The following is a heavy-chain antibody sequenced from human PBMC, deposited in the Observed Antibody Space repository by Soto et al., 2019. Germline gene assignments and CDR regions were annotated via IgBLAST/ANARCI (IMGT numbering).Heavy chain of an antibody. CDR3: ARHSLVQWMADNWFDP. Sequence: SETLSLTCSVSGDSISGSRHFWGWVRQPPGKGLEWIGSIYSSGTTYHNPSLKSRVTISVDASDNQFSLKLSSVTDADTAVYYCARHSLVQWMADNWFDPWGQGTLVTVSS. CDR2: IYSSGTT. J-gene: IGHJ5*02. CDR1: GDSISGSRHF. V-gene: IGHV4-39*01. D-gene: IGHD1-1*01.